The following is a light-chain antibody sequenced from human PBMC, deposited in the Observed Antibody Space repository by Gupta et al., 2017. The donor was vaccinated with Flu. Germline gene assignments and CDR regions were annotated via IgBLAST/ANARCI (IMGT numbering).Light chain of an antibody. CDR2: GAS. V-gene: IGKV1-17*01. Sequence: DIQMTHSPSSLSASVGDRVTITCRASQGVSNDLGWYQQKPGKAPKRLIYGASTGQGGVPSRFSGSGSGTEITVTVSRLQPEDFATYYCLQENNCPWVFGQGTKVET. J-gene: IGKJ1*01. CDR1: QGVSND. CDR3: LQENNCPWV.